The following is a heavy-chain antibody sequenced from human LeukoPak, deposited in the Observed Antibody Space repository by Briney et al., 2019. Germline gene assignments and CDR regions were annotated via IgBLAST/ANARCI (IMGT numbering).Heavy chain of an antibody. D-gene: IGHD4-17*01. V-gene: IGHV4-59*01. CDR2: IYYSGST. J-gene: IGHJ3*02. CDR1: GGSISSYY. Sequence: SETLSLTCTVSGGSISSYYWSWIRQPPGKGLEWIGYIYYSGSTNYNPSLKSRVTISVDTSKNQFSLKLSSVTAADTAVYYCARFLAYDYGDSSEPSPHYAFDIWGQGTMVTVSS. CDR3: ARFLAYDYGDSSEPSPHYAFDI.